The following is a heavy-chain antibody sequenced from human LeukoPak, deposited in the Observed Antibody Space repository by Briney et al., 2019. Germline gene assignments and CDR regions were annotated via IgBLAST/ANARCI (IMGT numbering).Heavy chain of an antibody. CDR2: IKEDGSEK. J-gene: IGHJ4*02. D-gene: IGHD6-19*01. V-gene: IGHV3-7*03. CDR1: GFTFSAHW. Sequence: GGSLRLSCAASGFTFSAHWMSWVRQAPGKGLEWVANIKEDGSEKYYADSVKGRFTISRDNAKNSLYLQMNSLRAEDTALYYCAKADRIAVAGYFDYWGQGTLVTVSS. CDR3: AKADRIAVAGYFDY.